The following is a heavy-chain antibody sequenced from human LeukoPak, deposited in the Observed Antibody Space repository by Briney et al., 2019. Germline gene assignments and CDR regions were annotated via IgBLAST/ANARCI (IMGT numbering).Heavy chain of an antibody. CDR1: GGSISSYY. CDR2: IYYSGST. D-gene: IGHD3-9*01. J-gene: IGHJ3*02. Sequence: PSETLSLTCTVSGGSISSYYWSWIRQPPGKGLEWIGYIYYSGSTNYNPSLKSRVTISVDTSKSQFSLKLSSVTAADTAVYYCARDRPKGYYDILTGYSGFDAFDIWGQGTMVTVSS. V-gene: IGHV4-59*01. CDR3: ARDRPKGYYDILTGYSGFDAFDI.